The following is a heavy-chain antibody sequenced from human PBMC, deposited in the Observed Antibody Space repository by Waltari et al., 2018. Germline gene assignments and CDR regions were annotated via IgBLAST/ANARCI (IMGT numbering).Heavy chain of an antibody. J-gene: IGHJ4*02. D-gene: IGHD3-16*01. CDR3: ARGWGYNGLPNGYFDY. CDR2: IYYSGST. CDR1: VAPISSSSYY. V-gene: IGHV4-39*07. Sequence: HRQLQESGPGLVKPSETRSPTCTVPVAPISSSSYYWAWIRQPPGKGLEWIGSIYYSGSTYYNPSLKSRVTISVDTSKNQFSLKLSSVTAADTAVYYCARGWGYNGLPNGYFDYWGQGTLVTVSS.